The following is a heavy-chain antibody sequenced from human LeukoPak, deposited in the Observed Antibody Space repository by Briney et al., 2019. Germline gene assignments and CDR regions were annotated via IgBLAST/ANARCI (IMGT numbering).Heavy chain of an antibody. CDR3: ATNRDCSGGSFYPYYYYMDV. J-gene: IGHJ6*03. CDR2: IIPIFGTA. D-gene: IGHD2-15*01. CDR1: GGTFSSYA. Sequence: SVKVSCKASGGTFSSYAISWVRQAPGQGLEWMGRIIPIFGTANYAQKFQGRVTITTDESTSTAYMELSSLRSEDTAVYYCATNRDCSGGSFYPYYYYMDVWGKGTTVTVSS. V-gene: IGHV1-69*05.